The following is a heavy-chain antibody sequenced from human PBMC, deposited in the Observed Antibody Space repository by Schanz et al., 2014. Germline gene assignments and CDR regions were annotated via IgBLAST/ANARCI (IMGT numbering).Heavy chain of an antibody. V-gene: IGHV4-61*02. J-gene: IGHJ2*01. Sequence: QVQLQASGPGLVKPSQTLSLTCTVSGGSIRSGTYYWSWIRQPAGKPLEWVGRVFPNGFTNSNPSLKSPVTISLDTAKSRLSLKLTALTAADTAVYYCARDTTWRLDLWGRGTLVTVSS. CDR1: GGSIRSGTYY. CDR3: ARDTTWRLDL. CDR2: VFPNGFT. D-gene: IGHD1-1*01.